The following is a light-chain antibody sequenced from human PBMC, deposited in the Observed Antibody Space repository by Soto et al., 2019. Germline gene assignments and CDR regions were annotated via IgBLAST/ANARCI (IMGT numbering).Light chain of an antibody. CDR3: HQAGTFPFT. CDR1: QDIEKW. J-gene: IGKJ3*01. CDR2: AAS. Sequence: DIQLTQSPSSVSTSVGETINITCRASQDIEKWLAWYQQKPGRAPKVLIYAASHLESGVPSRFSGSGSGTEFSLTISSLQTEDFATYFCHQAGTFPFTFGPGTKV. V-gene: IGKV1-12*01.